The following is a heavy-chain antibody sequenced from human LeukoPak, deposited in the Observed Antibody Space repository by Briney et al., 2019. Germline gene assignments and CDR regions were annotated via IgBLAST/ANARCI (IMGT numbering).Heavy chain of an antibody. CDR3: ARDQHGYIDGWSGPAAFDY. CDR2: ISGSGGST. J-gene: IGHJ4*02. Sequence: PGGSLRLSCAASGFTFSNYAMTWVRQAPGKGLEWLSSISGSGGSTYYADSVKGRFTISRDNSKNTLYLQMNSLRAEDTAMYYCARDQHGYIDGWSGPAAFDYWGQGTLVTVSS. CDR1: GFTFSNYA. D-gene: IGHD6-19*01. V-gene: IGHV3-23*01.